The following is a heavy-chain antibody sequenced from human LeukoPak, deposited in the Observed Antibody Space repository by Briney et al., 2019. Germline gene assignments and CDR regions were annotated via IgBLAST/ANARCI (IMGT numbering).Heavy chain of an antibody. CDR3: ARLFKRNWFDP. CDR1: GGSISSYY. V-gene: IGHV4-59*08. Sequence: SETLSLTCTVSGGSISSYYWSWIRQPPGKGLEWIGYIYYSGSTNYNPSLKSRVTISVDTSKNQFSLKLSFVTAADTAVYYCARLFKRNWFDPWGQGTLVTVSS. CDR2: IYYSGST. J-gene: IGHJ5*02. D-gene: IGHD2-21*01.